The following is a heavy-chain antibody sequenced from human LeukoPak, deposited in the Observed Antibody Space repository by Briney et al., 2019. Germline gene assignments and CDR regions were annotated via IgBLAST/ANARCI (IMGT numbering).Heavy chain of an antibody. CDR3: ARFEMRAVAGREGFDY. V-gene: IGHV4-39*07. J-gene: IGHJ4*02. CDR1: SGSISNSNYY. Sequence: SETLSLTCTVSSGSISNSNYYWGWIRQPPGKGLEWIGNIYYGGSTYYNPSLKTRVTISVDTSKNQFSLKLSSVTAADTAVYYCARFEMRAVAGREGFDYWGQGTLVTVSS. CDR2: IYYGGST. D-gene: IGHD6-19*01.